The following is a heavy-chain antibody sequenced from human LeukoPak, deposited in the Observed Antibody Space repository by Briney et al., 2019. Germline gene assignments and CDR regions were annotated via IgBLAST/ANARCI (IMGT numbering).Heavy chain of an antibody. D-gene: IGHD3-10*01. Sequence: GASVKVSCKASGYTFTSYYMHWVRQAPGQGLEWMGIINPSGGSTSYAQKFQGRVTMTRDTSTSTVYMVLSSLRSEDTAVYYCARGATYYYGSGSYVGDYWGQGTLVTVSS. CDR1: GYTFTSYY. CDR3: ARGATYYYGSGSYVGDY. V-gene: IGHV1-46*01. J-gene: IGHJ4*02. CDR2: INPSGGST.